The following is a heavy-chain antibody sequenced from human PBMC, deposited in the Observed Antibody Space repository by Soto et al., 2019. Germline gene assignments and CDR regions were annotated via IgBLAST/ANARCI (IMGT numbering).Heavy chain of an antibody. Sequence: MCVSWIRQPPGKALEWLALIDWDDDKYYSTSLKTRLTISKDTSKNQVVLTMTNMDPVDTATYYCARIHSDYGDSVDYGMDVWGQGTTVTVSS. D-gene: IGHD4-17*01. J-gene: IGHJ6*02. CDR3: ARIHSDYGDSVDYGMDV. CDR1: MC. V-gene: IGHV2-70*01. CDR2: IDWDDDK.